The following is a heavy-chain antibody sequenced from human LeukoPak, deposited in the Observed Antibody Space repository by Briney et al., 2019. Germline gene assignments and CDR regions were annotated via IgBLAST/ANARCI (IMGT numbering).Heavy chain of an antibody. V-gene: IGHV3-30*02. CDR1: GFTFSSYG. CDR2: IRYEGSNK. CDR3: AKDRLSEWLGYYYYMDV. J-gene: IGHJ6*03. Sequence: TGGSLSLSCAASGFTFSSYGMQWVRQAPGKVREGVAFIRYEGSNKYYGDSVEGRFTISSDNSTHTLYLQMTSLRDEDTAVYYCAKDRLSEWLGYYYYMDVWGKGTTVTISS. D-gene: IGHD6-19*01.